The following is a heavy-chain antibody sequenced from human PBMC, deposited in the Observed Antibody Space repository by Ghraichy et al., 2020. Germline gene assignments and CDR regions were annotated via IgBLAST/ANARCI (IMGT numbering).Heavy chain of an antibody. V-gene: IGHV1-18*01. CDR3: AREPQWLGPEYFQH. Sequence: ASVKVSCKASGYTFTSYGISWVRQAPGQGLEWMGWISAYNGNTNYAQKLQGRVTMTTDTSTSTACMELRSLRSDDTAVYYCAREPQWLGPEYFQHWGQGTLVTVSS. J-gene: IGHJ1*01. CDR2: ISAYNGNT. D-gene: IGHD6-19*01. CDR1: GYTFTSYG.